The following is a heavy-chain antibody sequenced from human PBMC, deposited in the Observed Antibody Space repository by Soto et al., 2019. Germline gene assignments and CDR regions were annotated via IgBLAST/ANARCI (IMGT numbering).Heavy chain of an antibody. J-gene: IGHJ6*02. CDR1: GDSISSGGYY. CDR3: ARDQEVNYSDHGGSEDYDGMDV. D-gene: IGHD4-17*01. V-gene: IGHV4-31*03. Sequence: QVQLQQSGPGLVKPSQTLSLTCTVSGDSISSGGYYWSWMRQHPGRGLEWIGYIYYSGSAYYNPSLQSRVTISVDTSKNPFFLKLSSVTAADTAMYYCARDQEVNYSDHGGSEDYDGMDVWGQGTPVTVSS. CDR2: IYYSGSA.